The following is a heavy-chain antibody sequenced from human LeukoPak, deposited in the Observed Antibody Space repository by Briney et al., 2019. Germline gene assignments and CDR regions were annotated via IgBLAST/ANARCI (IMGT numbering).Heavy chain of an antibody. D-gene: IGHD5-18*01. CDR2: IYTSGST. J-gene: IGHJ3*02. CDR1: GGSISSGSYY. CDR3: ARDVVDTAMGVDRAFDI. Sequence: PSETLSLTCTVSGGSISSGSYYWSWIRQPAGKGLEWIGRIYTSGSTNYNPSLKSRVTISVDTSKNQFSLKLSSVTAADTAVYYCARDVVDTAMGVDRAFDIWGQGTMVTVSS. V-gene: IGHV4-61*02.